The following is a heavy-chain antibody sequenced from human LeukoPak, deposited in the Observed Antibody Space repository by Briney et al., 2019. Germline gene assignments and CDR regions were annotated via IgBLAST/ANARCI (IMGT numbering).Heavy chain of an antibody. V-gene: IGHV3-23*01. D-gene: IGHD3-10*01. Sequence: GGSLRLSCAASGFTFSSYAMSWVRQAPGKGLEWVSAISDNGGSTYYADSVKGRFTISRDNSKTTLYLQMNSLRAEDTAVYCCAKGIWFGELLTADAFDIWGQGTMVTVSS. CDR3: AKGIWFGELLTADAFDI. J-gene: IGHJ3*02. CDR1: GFTFSSYA. CDR2: ISDNGGST.